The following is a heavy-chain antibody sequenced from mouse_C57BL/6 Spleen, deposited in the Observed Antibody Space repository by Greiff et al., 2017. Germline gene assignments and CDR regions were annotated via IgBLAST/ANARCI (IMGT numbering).Heavy chain of an antibody. Sequence: EVQGVESGEGLVKPGGSLKLSCAASGFTFSSYAMSWVRQTPEKRLEWVAYISSGGDYIYYADTVKGRFTISRDNARNTLYLQMSSLKSEDTAMYYCTRDGGYYYGSFDYWGQGTTLTVSS. J-gene: IGHJ2*01. CDR3: TRDGGYYYGSFDY. D-gene: IGHD1-1*01. V-gene: IGHV5-9-1*02. CDR1: GFTFSSYA. CDR2: ISSGGDYI.